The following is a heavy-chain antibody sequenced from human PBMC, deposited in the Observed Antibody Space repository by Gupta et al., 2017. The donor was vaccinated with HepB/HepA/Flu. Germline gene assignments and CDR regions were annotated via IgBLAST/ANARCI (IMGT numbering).Heavy chain of an antibody. CDR1: GDSVSSKSGA. J-gene: IGHJ4*02. Sequence: QLQQSGPGLVKPSQTLSLTCAFSGDSVSSKSGAWNWIRQSPSRGLEWLGRTYYRSKWSIHYAASVKSRITISPDTSKNQFSLQLNSVTPEDTAMYFCVRSEGHFDYWGQGNLVTVSS. CDR2: TYYRSKWSI. V-gene: IGHV6-1*01. CDR3: VRSEGHFDY.